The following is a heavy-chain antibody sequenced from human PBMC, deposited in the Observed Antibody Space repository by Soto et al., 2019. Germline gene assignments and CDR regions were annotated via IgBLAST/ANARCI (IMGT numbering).Heavy chain of an antibody. Sequence: SGPTLVNPTQTLTLTCTFSGFSLITIGWGVGWIRQPPGKALEWLALIYWDDDKRYSPSLKSRLTITKDTSKNQVVLTMTNMDPVDTATYYCARPMYSGSYYPYFDYWGQGTLVTVSS. V-gene: IGHV2-5*02. CDR1: GFSLITIGWG. J-gene: IGHJ4*02. D-gene: IGHD1-26*01. CDR3: ARPMYSGSYYPYFDY. CDR2: IYWDDDK.